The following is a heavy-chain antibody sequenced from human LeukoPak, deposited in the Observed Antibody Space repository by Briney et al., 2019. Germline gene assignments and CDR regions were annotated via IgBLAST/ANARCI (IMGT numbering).Heavy chain of an antibody. Sequence: ASVEVSCKASGYTFTSYYMHWVRQAPGQGLEWMGIINPSGGSTSYAQKFQGRVTMTEDTSTDTAYMELSSLRSEDTAVYYCATDGPTIFAFDIWGQGTMVTVSS. J-gene: IGHJ3*02. D-gene: IGHD3-10*02. CDR2: INPSGGST. V-gene: IGHV1-46*01. CDR3: ATDGPTIFAFDI. CDR1: GYTFTSYY.